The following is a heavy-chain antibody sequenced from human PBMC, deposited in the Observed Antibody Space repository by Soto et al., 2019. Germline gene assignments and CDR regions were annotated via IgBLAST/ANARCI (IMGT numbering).Heavy chain of an antibody. J-gene: IGHJ6*02. CDR1: GGTFSSYA. Sequence: QVQLVQSGAEVKKPGSSVKVSCKASGGTFSSYAISWVRQAPGQGLEWMGGIIPIFGTANYAPKFQGRVTITADESTSTAYMELSSVGSEDTAVYYWARVMGEISRILGPPRFYGMDVWGQGTTVTVSS. D-gene: IGHD3-16*01. CDR3: ARVMGEISRILGPPRFYGMDV. CDR2: IIPIFGTA. V-gene: IGHV1-69*01.